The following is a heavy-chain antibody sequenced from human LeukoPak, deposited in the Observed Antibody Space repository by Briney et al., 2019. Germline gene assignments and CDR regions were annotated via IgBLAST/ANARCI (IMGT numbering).Heavy chain of an antibody. CDR1: TYSISSGYY. CDR3: ARAALRGVPPDY. Sequence: PSETLSLTCTASTYSISSGYYWSWIRQPPGKGLEWIGYIYYSGSTNYNPSLKSRVAISVDTSKNQFSLKLTSVTAADTAVYYCARAALRGVPPDYWGQGTLVTVSS. J-gene: IGHJ4*02. V-gene: IGHV4-61*01. CDR2: IYYSGST. D-gene: IGHD3-10*01.